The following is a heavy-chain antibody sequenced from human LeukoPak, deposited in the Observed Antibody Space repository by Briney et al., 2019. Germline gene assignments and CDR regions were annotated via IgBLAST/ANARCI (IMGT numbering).Heavy chain of an antibody. CDR3: ARYFGAY. CDR1: GGSFSGHY. J-gene: IGHJ4*02. CDR2: INHSGST. D-gene: IGHD2-21*01. V-gene: IGHV4-34*01. Sequence: SETLSLTCAVYGGSFSGHYWSWIRQPPGKGLEWIGEINHSGSTNYNPSLKSRVTISVDTSKNQFSLKLSSVTAADTAVYYCARYFGAYWGQGTLVTVSS.